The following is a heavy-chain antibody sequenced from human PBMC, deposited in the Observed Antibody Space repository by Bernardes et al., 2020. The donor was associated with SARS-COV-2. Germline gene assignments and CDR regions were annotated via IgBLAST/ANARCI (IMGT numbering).Heavy chain of an antibody. V-gene: IGHV3-21*01. CDR1: GFPFSVYA. CDR2: ITSIIHYI. CDR3: ATQVAGQLDFDD. Sequence: GGSLRLSCAASGFPFSVYAMNWVRQAPGKGLEWVSFITSIIHYIYYADSMRGRFTVSRDNATNSLFLQMNSLRAEDTAVYYCATQVAGQLDFDDWGKGTLVTVSS. D-gene: IGHD6-6*01. J-gene: IGHJ4*02.